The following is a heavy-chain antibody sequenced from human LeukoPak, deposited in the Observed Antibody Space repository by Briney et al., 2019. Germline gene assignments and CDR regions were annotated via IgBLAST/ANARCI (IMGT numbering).Heavy chain of an antibody. CDR1: GASISSNW. Sequence: SGTLSLTCAVSGASISSNWWNWVRQPPGKGLEWIGEIHHSGSANYSPSLKSRVTISLDTSKNQFSLKLSSVTAADTAVYYCARVGGGSGLYYFDYWGQGTLVTVSS. CDR2: IHHSGSA. D-gene: IGHD3-10*01. J-gene: IGHJ4*02. V-gene: IGHV4-4*02. CDR3: ARVGGGSGLYYFDY.